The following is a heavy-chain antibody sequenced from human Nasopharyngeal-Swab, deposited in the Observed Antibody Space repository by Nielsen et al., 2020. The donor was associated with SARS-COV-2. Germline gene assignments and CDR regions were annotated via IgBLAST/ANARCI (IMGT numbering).Heavy chain of an antibody. Sequence: GGSLRLSCAASGFTFSDYYMSWIRQAPGKGLEWVSYISSSSSSYTNYADSVKGRFTISRDNAKNSLYLQRNSRRAEDTGVYYCARGGVRSYGFDPWGQGTLVTVSS. CDR1: GFTFSDYY. V-gene: IGHV3-11*03. CDR3: ARGGVRSYGFDP. J-gene: IGHJ5*02. D-gene: IGHD3-16*01. CDR2: ISSSSSSYT.